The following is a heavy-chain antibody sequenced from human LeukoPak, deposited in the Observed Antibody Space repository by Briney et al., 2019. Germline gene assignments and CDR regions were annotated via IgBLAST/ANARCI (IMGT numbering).Heavy chain of an antibody. D-gene: IGHD5/OR15-5a*01. CDR3: ARGVSTFFDH. CDR1: GGLIGWFY. J-gene: IGHJ4*02. Sequence: SETLALTCSLSGGLIGWFYWSWIRQSPGGDLEWIGHVSDFESFSDSDSESVDDSENTSYNPVLKSRVTISLDTSKKQVSLKLRTVTAADTAIYFCARGVSTFFDHWGQGILVAVSS. CDR2: VSDFESFSDSDSESVDDSENT. V-gene: IGHV4-59*01.